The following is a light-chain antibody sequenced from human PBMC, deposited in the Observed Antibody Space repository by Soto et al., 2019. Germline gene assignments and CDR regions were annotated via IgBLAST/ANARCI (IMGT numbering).Light chain of an antibody. V-gene: IGKV1-39*01. CDR2: AAS. CDR3: QQSYSNPRT. J-gene: IGKJ1*01. Sequence: DIRLSLSPSSMSASVGDSGNITCRTKHGINRHLNWYQQKAGKAPKLLIYAASNLESGVPSRFSGSGSMTDFTLTISSLQPEDFATYFCQQSYSNPRTFGQGTKVDIK. CDR1: HGINRH.